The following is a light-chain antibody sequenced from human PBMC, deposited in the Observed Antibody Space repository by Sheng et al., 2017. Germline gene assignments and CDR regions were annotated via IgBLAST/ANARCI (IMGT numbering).Light chain of an antibody. J-gene: IGLJ3*02. CDR1: APTSEITF. Sequence: QSVLTQPPSASGTPGRGSPSLVLEAAPTSEITFVYWYQKLPGTAPKLLISRDNQRRSGVPDRFSGSKSGTSASLAISGLRSEDEADYYCAAWDDRLRGVLFGGGTKLTVL. CDR3: AAWDDRLRGVL. V-gene: IGLV1-47*01. CDR2: RDN.